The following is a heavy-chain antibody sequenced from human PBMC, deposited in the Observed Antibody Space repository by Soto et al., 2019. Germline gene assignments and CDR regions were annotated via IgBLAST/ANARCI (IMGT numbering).Heavy chain of an antibody. V-gene: IGHV5-51*01. J-gene: IGHJ6*02. CDR2: IYPGDSDT. D-gene: IGHD2-2*01. CDR1: GYSFTNYW. CDR3: ARRRQYCRSKICLAHYYYTLDV. Sequence: PGESLKISCKATGYSFTNYWIGWVRQMPGKGLEWMGTIYPGDSDTRYGPAFEGQVTISADKSITTAYLQWSSLKASDTAVYFCARRRQYCRSKICLAHYYYTLDVWGQGTTVTVSS.